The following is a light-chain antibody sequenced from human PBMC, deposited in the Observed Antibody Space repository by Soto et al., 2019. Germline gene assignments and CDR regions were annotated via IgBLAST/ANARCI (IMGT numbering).Light chain of an antibody. Sequence: QTVVTQEPSFSVSPGRTVTLTCGLSSGSVSTSYYPSWYQQTPGQAPRTLIYSTNSRSSGVPDRFSGSILGNKAALTITGAQADDESDYYCVLYMGNGIWVFGGGTKLTV. CDR3: VLYMGNGIWV. CDR2: STN. V-gene: IGLV8-61*01. CDR1: SGSVSTSYY. J-gene: IGLJ3*02.